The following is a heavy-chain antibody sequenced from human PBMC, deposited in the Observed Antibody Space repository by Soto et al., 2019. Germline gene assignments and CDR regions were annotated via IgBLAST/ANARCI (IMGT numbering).Heavy chain of an antibody. CDR2: ISSSSSAI. CDR3: ARDQRAAAASNWFDP. CDR1: GFTFSSYS. Sequence: PGGSLRLSCAASGFTFSSYSMNWVRQAPGKGLEWVSYISSSSSAIYYADSVKGRFTISRDNAKNSLYLQMNSLRAEDTAVYYCARDQRAAAASNWFDPWGRGTLVTVSS. J-gene: IGHJ5*02. V-gene: IGHV3-48*01. D-gene: IGHD6-13*01.